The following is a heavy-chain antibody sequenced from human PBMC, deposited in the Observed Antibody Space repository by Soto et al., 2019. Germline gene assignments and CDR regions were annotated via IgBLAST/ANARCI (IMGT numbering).Heavy chain of an antibody. CDR1: GGTFSSYA. Sequence: SVKVSCKASGGTFSSYAISWVRQAPGQGLEWMGVYIPVFGTANYAQKFKGRVTITADEPTSTAYMELSSLRSEDTAVYYCARVGLRYDSSGSNWYYFDYWGQGTLVTVSS. CDR2: YIPVFGTA. J-gene: IGHJ4*02. D-gene: IGHD3-22*01. CDR3: ARVGLRYDSSGSNWYYFDY. V-gene: IGHV1-69*13.